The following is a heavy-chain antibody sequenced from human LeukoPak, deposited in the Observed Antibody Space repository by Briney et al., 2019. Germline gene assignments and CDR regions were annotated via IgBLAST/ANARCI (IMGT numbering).Heavy chain of an antibody. CDR3: ARDPGRWSDAFDI. Sequence: GGSLRLSCAASGFTFSSYWMSWVRQAPGKGLEWVANIKQDGSEKYYVDSGKGRFTISRDNAKNSLYLQMSSLRAEDTAVYYCARDPGRWSDAFDIWGQGTMVTVSS. D-gene: IGHD6-13*01. CDR1: GFTFSSYW. CDR2: IKQDGSEK. V-gene: IGHV3-7*03. J-gene: IGHJ3*02.